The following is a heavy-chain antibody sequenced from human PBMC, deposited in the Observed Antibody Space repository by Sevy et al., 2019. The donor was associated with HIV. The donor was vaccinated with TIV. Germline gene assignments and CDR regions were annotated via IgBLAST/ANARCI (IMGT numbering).Heavy chain of an antibody. CDR2: ISSSSSYI. J-gene: IGHJ4*02. CDR1: GFTFSSYS. CDR3: ARGVSYVWGSYRLPYYFDY. V-gene: IGHV3-21*01. Sequence: GGSLRLSCAASGFTFSSYSMNWVRQAPGKGLEWVSSISSSSSYIYYADSVKGRFTISRDNAKNSLYLQMNSLRAEDRDVDYCARGVSYVWGSYRLPYYFDYWGQGTLVTVSS. D-gene: IGHD3-16*02.